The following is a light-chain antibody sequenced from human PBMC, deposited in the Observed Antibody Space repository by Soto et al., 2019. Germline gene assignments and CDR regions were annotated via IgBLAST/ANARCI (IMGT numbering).Light chain of an antibody. CDR3: LQDYGDSWT. CDR1: QRISTW. CDR2: DVS. V-gene: IGKV1-5*01. Sequence: DIQMAQSPSTLSASVGDGVTITCRASQRISTWLAWYQQKPGKAPKLLMYDVSSLESGVPSRFSGSGSGTEFTLTISSLQPEDFASYYCLQDYGDSWTFGQGTKVDI. J-gene: IGKJ1*01.